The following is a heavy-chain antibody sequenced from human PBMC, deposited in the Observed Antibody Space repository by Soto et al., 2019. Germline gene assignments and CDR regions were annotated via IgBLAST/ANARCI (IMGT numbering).Heavy chain of an antibody. D-gene: IGHD4-17*01. CDR1: GGSISSGGYY. CDR2: IYYSGST. CDR3: ATDYGDYGGRYYDYGMDV. Sequence: QVQLQESGPGLVKPSQTLSLTCTVSGGSISSGGYYWSWIRQHPGKGLEWIGYIYYSGSTYYNPSLKSRVTISVDTSKNQFSLKLSSVTAADTAVYYCATDYGDYGGRYYDYGMDVWGQGTTVTVSS. J-gene: IGHJ6*02. V-gene: IGHV4-31*03.